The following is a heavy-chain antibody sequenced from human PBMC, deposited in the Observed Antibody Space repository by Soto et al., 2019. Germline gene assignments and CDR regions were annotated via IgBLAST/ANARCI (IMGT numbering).Heavy chain of an antibody. CDR2: INHSGST. Sequence: SETLSLTCAVYGGSFSGYYWSWIRQPPGKGLEWIGEINHSGSTNYNPSLKSRVTISVDTSKNQFSLKLSSVTAADTTVYYCARGRHSSSSWFDPWGQGTLVTVSS. J-gene: IGHJ5*02. D-gene: IGHD6-6*01. CDR3: ARGRHSSSSWFDP. V-gene: IGHV4-34*01. CDR1: GGSFSGYY.